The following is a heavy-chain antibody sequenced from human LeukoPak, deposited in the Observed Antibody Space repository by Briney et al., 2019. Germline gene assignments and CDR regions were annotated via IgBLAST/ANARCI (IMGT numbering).Heavy chain of an antibody. CDR2: ISSSSSYI. J-gene: IGHJ3*02. CDR3: ARKGYCSGGSCHPDAFDI. CDR1: GFTFSSYS. V-gene: IGHV3-21*01. Sequence: PGGSLRLSCAASGFTFSSYSMNWVRQAPGKGLEWVSSISSSSSYIYYADSVKGRFTISRENAKNSLYLQMNSLRAEDTAVYYCARKGYCSGGSCHPDAFDIWGQGTMVTVSS. D-gene: IGHD2-15*01.